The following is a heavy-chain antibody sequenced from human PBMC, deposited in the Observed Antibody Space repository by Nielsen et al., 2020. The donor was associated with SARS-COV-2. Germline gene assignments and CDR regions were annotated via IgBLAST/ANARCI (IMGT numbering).Heavy chain of an antibody. Sequence: SETLSLTCAVSGGSISSSNWWSWVRQPPGQGLEWIGEIYHSGSTNYNPSLKSRVTISVDTSKNQFSLKLSSVTAADTAVYYCARHFSSSPLNNWFDPWGQGTLVTVSS. CDR3: ARHFSSSPLNNWFDP. V-gene: IGHV4-4*02. CDR1: GGSISSSNW. D-gene: IGHD2-2*01. CDR2: IYHSGST. J-gene: IGHJ5*02.